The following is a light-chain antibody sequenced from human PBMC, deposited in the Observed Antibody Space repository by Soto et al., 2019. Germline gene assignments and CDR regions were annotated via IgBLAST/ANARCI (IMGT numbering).Light chain of an antibody. J-gene: IGKJ3*01. CDR1: QGISSY. CDR2: AAS. CDR3: QQLNSYPLT. V-gene: IGKV1-9*01. Sequence: DIQLTQSPSFLSASVGDRVTITCRVSQGISSYLAWYQQKPGKAPKLLIYAASTLQSGVPSRFSGSGSGTEFTLTISSLQPEDFATYYCQQLNSYPLTFGPGTKVDIK.